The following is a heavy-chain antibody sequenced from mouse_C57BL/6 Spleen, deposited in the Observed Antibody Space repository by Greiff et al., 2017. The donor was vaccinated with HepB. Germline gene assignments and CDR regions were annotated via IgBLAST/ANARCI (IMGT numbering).Heavy chain of an antibody. D-gene: IGHD1-1*01. Sequence: DVKLVESGGGLVQPGGSLSLSCAASGFTFTDYYMSWVRQPPGKALEWLGFIRNKANGYTTEYSASVKGRFTISRDNSQSILYLQMNALRAEDSATYYCARYRRSLYAMDYWGQGTSVTVSS. CDR1: GFTFTDYY. CDR3: ARYRRSLYAMDY. V-gene: IGHV7-3*01. J-gene: IGHJ4*01. CDR2: IRNKANGYTT.